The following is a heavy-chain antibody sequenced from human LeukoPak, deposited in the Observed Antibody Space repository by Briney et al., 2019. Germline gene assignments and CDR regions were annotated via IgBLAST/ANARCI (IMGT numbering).Heavy chain of an antibody. Sequence: SETLSLTCTVSGGSVSSGNYYWSWIRQPPGKGLEWIGYIYYSGSTNYNPSLKSRVTISVDTSKNQFSLKLSSVTAADTAVYYCAREPTKRGYSYGFDYWGQGTLVTVSS. CDR3: AREPTKRGYSYGFDY. CDR2: IYYSGST. CDR1: GGSVSSGNYY. V-gene: IGHV4-61*01. D-gene: IGHD5-18*01. J-gene: IGHJ4*02.